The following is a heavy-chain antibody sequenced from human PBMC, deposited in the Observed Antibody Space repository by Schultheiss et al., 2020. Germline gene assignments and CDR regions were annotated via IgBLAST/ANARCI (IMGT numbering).Heavy chain of an antibody. V-gene: IGHV1-69*06. D-gene: IGHD4-17*01. J-gene: IGHJ5*02. CDR3: ARDSGSTLTTFGPPGHP. Sequence: SVKVSCKASGGTFSSYAISWVRQAPGQGLEWMGGIIPIFGTANYAQKFQGRVTITADKSTSTAYMELTSLTSDDTAVYYCARDSGSTLTTFGPPGHPWGKGTLVTVSS. CDR1: GGTFSSYA. CDR2: IIPIFGTA.